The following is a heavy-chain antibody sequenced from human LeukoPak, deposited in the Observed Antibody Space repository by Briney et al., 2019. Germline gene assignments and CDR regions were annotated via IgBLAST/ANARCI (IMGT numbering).Heavy chain of an antibody. CDR2: INSDGSST. D-gene: IGHD1-1*01. Sequence: GRSLRLSCAASGFAFSSYWMHWVRQAPGKGLVWVSRINSDGSSTNYADSVKGRFTISRDNAKNTLYLQINSLRAEDTAVYYCARRVTGTTPPYYFDYWGQGTLVTVSS. V-gene: IGHV3-74*01. CDR3: ARRVTGTTPPYYFDY. J-gene: IGHJ4*02. CDR1: GFAFSSYW.